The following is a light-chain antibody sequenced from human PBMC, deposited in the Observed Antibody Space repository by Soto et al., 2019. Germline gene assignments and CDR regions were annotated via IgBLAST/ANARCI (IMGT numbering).Light chain of an antibody. CDR1: SGDIGGNNY. J-gene: IGLJ3*02. Sequence: QSGLTQPASVSGSPGQSITISCAGSSGDIGGNNYVSWFQQHPGKAPKVILHDVTIRPSGVSNRFSGSKSGNTASLTISGLQAEDEDMYYCNSFTTSSTLLFGGGTKVTVL. CDR3: NSFTTSSTLL. CDR2: DVT. V-gene: IGLV2-14*01.